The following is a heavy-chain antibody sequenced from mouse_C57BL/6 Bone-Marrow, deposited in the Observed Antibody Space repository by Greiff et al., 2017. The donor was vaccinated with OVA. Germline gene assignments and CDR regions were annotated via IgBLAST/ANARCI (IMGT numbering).Heavy chain of an antibody. V-gene: IGHV1-63*01. J-gene: IGHJ4*01. CDR1: GYTFTNYW. CDR2: IYPGGGYT. D-gene: IGHD1-1*01. Sequence: QVQLKESGAELVRPGTSVKMSCKASGYTFTNYWIGWAKQRPGHGLEWIGDIYPGGGYTNYNEKFKGKATLTADKSSSTAYMQFSSLTSEDSAIYYCARRDYAYAMDYWGQGTSVTVSS. CDR3: ARRDYAYAMDY.